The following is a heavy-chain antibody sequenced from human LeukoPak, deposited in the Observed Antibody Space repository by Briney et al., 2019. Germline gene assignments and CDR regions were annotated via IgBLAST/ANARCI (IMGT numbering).Heavy chain of an antibody. J-gene: IGHJ3*02. V-gene: IGHV4-59*01. Sequence: SETLSLTCSVSGGSFSDYYWSWIRHSAGKGLEWIGYIYYSGSTNYNPSLKSRVTISVDTSKNQFSLKLSSVTAADTAVYYCARVPDSSPYDAFDIWGQGTMVTVSS. D-gene: IGHD2-15*01. CDR1: GGSFSDYY. CDR2: IYYSGST. CDR3: ARVPDSSPYDAFDI.